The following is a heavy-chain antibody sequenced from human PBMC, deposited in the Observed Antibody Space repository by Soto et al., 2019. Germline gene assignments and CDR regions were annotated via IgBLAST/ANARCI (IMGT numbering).Heavy chain of an antibody. V-gene: IGHV3-23*01. CDR2: ISGSGGST. CDR1: GVTFSSYA. CDR3: ATPSFGYSYGYPSFGY. J-gene: IGHJ4*02. D-gene: IGHD5-18*01. Sequence: EVQLLESGGGVVQPGGSLRLSCAASGVTFSSYAMSWVRQAPGKGLEWVSAISGSGGSTYSAESVKGRFTITRDKSKNTLCLQINSLRAEDTAVYYCATPSFGYSYGYPSFGYWGQGTLVTVSS.